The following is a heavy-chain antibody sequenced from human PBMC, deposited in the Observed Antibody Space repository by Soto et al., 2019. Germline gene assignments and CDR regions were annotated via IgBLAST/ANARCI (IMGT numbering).Heavy chain of an antibody. V-gene: IGHV1-69*06. CDR1: GGTFSSYA. CDR3: ARDWSRICSGGSCYSFLFDP. Sequence: SVKVSCKASGGTFSSYAISWVRQAPGQGLEWMGGIIPIFGTANYAQKFQGRVTITADKSTSTAYMELSSLRSEDTAVYYCARDWSRICSGGSCYSFLFDPWGQGTQVTVSS. J-gene: IGHJ5*02. D-gene: IGHD2-15*01. CDR2: IIPIFGTA.